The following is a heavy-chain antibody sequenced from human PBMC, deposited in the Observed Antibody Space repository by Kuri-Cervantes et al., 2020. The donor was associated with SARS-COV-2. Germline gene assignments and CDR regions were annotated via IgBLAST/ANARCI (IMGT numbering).Heavy chain of an antibody. CDR1: GDSISDSNNW. CDR2: IYHSGST. CDR3: ARVRYCTATNCMPFCDY. V-gene: IGHV4-4*02. Sequence: SETLSLTCAVSGDSISDSNNWWSWFRRPPGKGLEWIGEIYHSGSTNYSPSFKSRVTMSIDTSKNHFSLKLNSVTAADTAVYYCARVRYCTATNCMPFCDYWGQGTLVTVSS. J-gene: IGHJ4*02. D-gene: IGHD2-8*02.